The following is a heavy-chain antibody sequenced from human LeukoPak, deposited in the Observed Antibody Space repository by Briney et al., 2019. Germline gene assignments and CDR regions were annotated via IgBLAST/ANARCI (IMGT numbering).Heavy chain of an antibody. CDR1: GFTLSNYW. V-gene: IGHV3-7*01. D-gene: IGHD1-1*01. CDR2: IKEDGSQK. CDR3: ARNMPFNWNGDY. J-gene: IGHJ4*02. Sequence: GGSLRLSCAASGFTLSNYWMNWVRQAPGKGLEWVANIKEDGSQKYYVDSVKGRFTISRDNAKNSLYLQMNSLGAEDTAVYYCARNMPFNWNGDYWGQGTLVTVSS.